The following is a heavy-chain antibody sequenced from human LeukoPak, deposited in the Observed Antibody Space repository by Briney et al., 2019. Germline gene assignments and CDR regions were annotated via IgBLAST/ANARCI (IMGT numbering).Heavy chain of an antibody. V-gene: IGHV4-59*01. CDR2: IYYSGST. CDR3: ARDVGGGHDYYFDY. CDR1: GGSISSYY. Sequence: SETLSLTCTVSGGSISSYYWSWIRQPPGKGLEWIGYIYYSGSTNYNPSLKSRVTISVDTSKNQFSLKLSSVTAADTAVYYCARDVGGGHDYYFDYWGQGTLVTVSS. D-gene: IGHD1-26*01. J-gene: IGHJ4*02.